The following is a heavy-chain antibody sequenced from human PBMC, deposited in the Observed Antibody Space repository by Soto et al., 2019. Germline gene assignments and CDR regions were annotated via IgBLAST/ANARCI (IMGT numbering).Heavy chain of an antibody. CDR2: INSDGSST. D-gene: IGHD3-16*02. Sequence: VGSLRLSCAASGFTFSSYWMHWVRQAPGKGLVWVSRINSDGSSTSYADSVKGRFTISRDNAKSTLYLQMNSLRAEDTAVYYCSRAQYYDYVWGSYRIFDIWGQGTMVTVSS. CDR3: SRAQYYDYVWGSYRIFDI. J-gene: IGHJ3*02. CDR1: GFTFSSYW. V-gene: IGHV3-74*01.